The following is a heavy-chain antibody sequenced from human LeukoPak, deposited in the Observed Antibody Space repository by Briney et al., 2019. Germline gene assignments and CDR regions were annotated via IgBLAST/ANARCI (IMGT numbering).Heavy chain of an antibody. D-gene: IGHD3-9*01. CDR2: ISAYNGNT. J-gene: IGHJ6*03. Sequence: ASVKVSCKASGYTFTSYGISWVRQAPGQGLEWMGWISAYNGNTNYAQKLQGRVTMTTDTSTSTAYMELRSLRSDDTAVYYCARSKTVYDILTGYQRSDYYYMDVWGKGTTVTISS. V-gene: IGHV1-18*01. CDR1: GYTFTSYG. CDR3: ARSKTVYDILTGYQRSDYYYMDV.